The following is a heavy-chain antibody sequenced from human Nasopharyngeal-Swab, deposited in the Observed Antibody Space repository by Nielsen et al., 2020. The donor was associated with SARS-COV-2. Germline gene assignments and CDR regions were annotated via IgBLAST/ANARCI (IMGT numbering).Heavy chain of an antibody. J-gene: IGHJ4*02. Sequence: SETLSLTCAVSGHSISSGYYWGWIRQPPGKGLEWIGSIYHSGSTYYNPSLKSRVTISVDTSKNQFSLKLSSVTAADTAVYYCARLVVPASFDYWGQGTLVTVSS. D-gene: IGHD2-2*01. CDR1: GHSISSGYY. CDR2: IYHSGST. CDR3: ARLVVPASFDY. V-gene: IGHV4-38-2*01.